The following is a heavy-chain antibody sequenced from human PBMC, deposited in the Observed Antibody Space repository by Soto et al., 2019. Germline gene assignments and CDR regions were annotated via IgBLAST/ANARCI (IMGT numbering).Heavy chain of an antibody. J-gene: IGHJ4*02. D-gene: IGHD5-18*01. CDR1: GVTVSSNY. V-gene: IGHV3-66*04. Sequence: EVQLVESGGGLVQPGGSLRLSGAASGVTVSSNYMSWVRRAPGNGLEWVSVIYSGGSTYYADSVKGRFTISRDNSKNTLYLQMNSLRAEDTAVYYCARHGYNYGGGYFDYWGQGTLVTVSS. CDR3: ARHGYNYGGGYFDY. CDR2: IYSGGST.